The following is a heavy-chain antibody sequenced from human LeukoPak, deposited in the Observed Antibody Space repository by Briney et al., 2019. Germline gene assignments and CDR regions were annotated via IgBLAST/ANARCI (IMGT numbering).Heavy chain of an antibody. CDR1: GFTFSDHA. V-gene: IGHV3-64*02. CDR2: ISRNGTRT. J-gene: IGHJ4*02. CDR3: ARDRGRNCFDY. D-gene: IGHD1-14*01. Sequence: PGGSLRLSCATSGFTFSDHALHWVRQAPGKGLQYVSAISRNGTRTFYADSVKDRFTISRDNSKNSLFLQLTSLRAEDTALYYCARDRGRNCFDYWGQGTLVSVSS.